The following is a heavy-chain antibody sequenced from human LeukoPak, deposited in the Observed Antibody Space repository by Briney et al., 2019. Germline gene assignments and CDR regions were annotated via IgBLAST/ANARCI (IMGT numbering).Heavy chain of an antibody. D-gene: IGHD3-10*01. Sequence: SVKVSCKASGGTFSSYAISWVRQAPGQGLEWMGGIIPIFGTANYAQKFQGRVTITADESTSTAYMELSSLRSEDTAVYYCARHVAMVRDWFDPWGQGTLVTVSS. CDR3: ARHVAMVRDWFDP. J-gene: IGHJ5*02. V-gene: IGHV1-69*01. CDR1: GGTFSSYA. CDR2: IIPIFGTA.